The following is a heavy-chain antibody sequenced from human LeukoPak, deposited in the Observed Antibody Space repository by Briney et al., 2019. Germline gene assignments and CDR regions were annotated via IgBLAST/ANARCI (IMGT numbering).Heavy chain of an antibody. J-gene: IGHJ4*02. D-gene: IGHD2/OR15-2a*01. CDR3: AKFTFFLRGAFDY. CDR1: GFTFDDYG. Sequence: LPGGSLRLSCAASGFTFDDYGMSWVRQAPGKGLEWVSAISGSGGSTYYADSVKGRFTISRDNFKNTLYLQMNSLRAEDTAVYYCAKFTFFLRGAFDYWGQGTLVTVSS. CDR2: ISGSGGST. V-gene: IGHV3-23*01.